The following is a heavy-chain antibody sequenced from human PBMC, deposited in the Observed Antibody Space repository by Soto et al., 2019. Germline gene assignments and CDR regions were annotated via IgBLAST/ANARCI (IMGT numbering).Heavy chain of an antibody. J-gene: IGHJ1*01. CDR2: TYYTADT. D-gene: IGHD3-10*01. CDR1: GVAIRSYF. V-gene: IGHV4-59*01. Sequence: SETLSLTCTVSGVAIRSYFWSWIRQPPGKGLEWIGSTYYTADTKYNPSLESRATISADPSKKQFSLRLGPVTAADTALYHCARSKNREFGFAYWGQGALVTVS. CDR3: ARSKNREFGFAY.